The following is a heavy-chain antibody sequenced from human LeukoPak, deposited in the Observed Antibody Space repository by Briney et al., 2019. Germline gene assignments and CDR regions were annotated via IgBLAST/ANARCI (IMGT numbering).Heavy chain of an antibody. CDR3: ARDLGNTGWYTFDY. Sequence: SQTLSLTCAISGDSVSSINGAWNWIRQSPSRGLEWLGRTYYRSKWYNECAVSMEGRITINPDTSKNQFSLQLNSVTPEDTAVYYCARDLGNTGWYTFDYWGQGTLVTVSS. CDR2: TYYRSKWYN. V-gene: IGHV6-1*01. D-gene: IGHD6-19*01. CDR1: GDSVSSINGA. J-gene: IGHJ4*02.